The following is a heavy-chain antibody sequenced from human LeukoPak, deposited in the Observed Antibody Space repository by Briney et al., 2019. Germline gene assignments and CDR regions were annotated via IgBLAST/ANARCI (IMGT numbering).Heavy chain of an antibody. Sequence: SETLSLTCSVSGDSISGYYWSWIRQPPGKGLEWIGYIYHSGSTYYNPSLKSRVTISVDRSKNQFSLKLSSVTAADTAVYYCARDGSIRGYYYGMDVWGQGTTVTVSS. V-gene: IGHV4-30-2*01. CDR1: GDSISGYY. CDR2: IYHSGST. J-gene: IGHJ6*02. D-gene: IGHD1-26*01. CDR3: ARDGSIRGYYYGMDV.